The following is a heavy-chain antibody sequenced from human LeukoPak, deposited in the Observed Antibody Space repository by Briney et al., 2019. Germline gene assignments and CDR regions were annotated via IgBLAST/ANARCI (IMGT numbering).Heavy chain of an antibody. J-gene: IGHJ5*02. CDR1: GFTLSGYD. D-gene: IGHD6-19*01. CDR2: TSYDGSNR. Sequence: GRSLRLSCAASGFTLSGYDMHWVRQAPGKGLEWVALTSYDGSNRNYADSVKGRFTISRDNSKNTLYLQMNSLRADDTAVYYCARKVAGVWFDPWGQGTLVTVSS. V-gene: IGHV3-30*03. CDR3: ARKVAGVWFDP.